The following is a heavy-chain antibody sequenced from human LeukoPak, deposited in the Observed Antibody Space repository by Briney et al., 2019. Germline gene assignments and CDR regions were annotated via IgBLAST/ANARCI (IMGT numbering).Heavy chain of an antibody. V-gene: IGHV1-2*06. J-gene: IGHJ4*02. CDR1: GYTFTGYY. CDR3: ARNLDYYGSGSSSY. Sequence: ASVKVSCKASGYTFTGYYMLWVRQAPGQGLEWMGRINPNSGGTNYAQKFQGRVTMTRDTSISTAYMELSRLRSDDTAVYYCARNLDYYGSGSSSYWGQGTLVTVSS. D-gene: IGHD3-10*01. CDR2: INPNSGGT.